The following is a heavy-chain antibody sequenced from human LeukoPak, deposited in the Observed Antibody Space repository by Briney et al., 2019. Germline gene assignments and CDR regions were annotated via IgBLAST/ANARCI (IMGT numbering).Heavy chain of an antibody. CDR3: ARETGEAYYYYYMDV. Sequence: SETLSLTCTVSGGSISNYYWSWIRQPPGKGLEWIGYIYYSGSTNYNPSLKSRVTISVDTSKNQFSLRLSSVTAADTAVYYCARETGEAYYYYYMDVWGKGTTVTVSS. V-gene: IGHV4-59*01. CDR2: IYYSGST. D-gene: IGHD7-27*01. CDR1: GGSISNYY. J-gene: IGHJ6*03.